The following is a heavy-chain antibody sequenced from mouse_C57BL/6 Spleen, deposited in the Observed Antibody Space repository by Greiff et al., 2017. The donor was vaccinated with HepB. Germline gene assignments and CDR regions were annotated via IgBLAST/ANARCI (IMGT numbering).Heavy chain of an antibody. CDR2: IRNKANGYTT. D-gene: IGHD2-1*01. CDR1: GFTFTDYY. V-gene: IGHV7-3*01. J-gene: IGHJ4*01. Sequence: EVNVVESGGGLVQPGGSLSLSCAASGFTFTDYYMSWVRQPPGKALEWLGFIRNKANGYTTEYSASVKGRFTISRDNSQSILYLQMNALRAEDSATYYCARLLDAMDYWGQGTSVTVSS. CDR3: ARLLDAMDY.